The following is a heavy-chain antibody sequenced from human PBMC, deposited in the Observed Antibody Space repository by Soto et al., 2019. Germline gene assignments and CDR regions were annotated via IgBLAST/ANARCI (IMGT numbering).Heavy chain of an antibody. CDR1: GFTFSSYA. D-gene: IGHD6-13*01. CDR2: ISYDGSNK. J-gene: IGHJ6*02. CDR3: ASDLGPAAGTLGMDV. Sequence: QVQLVESGGGVVQPGRSLRLSCAASGFTFSSYAMHWVRQAPGKGLEWVAVISYDGSNKYYADSVKGRFTNSRDNSKNTLHLQMNSLRAEDTAVYYCASDLGPAAGTLGMDVWGQGTTVTVSS. V-gene: IGHV3-30-3*01.